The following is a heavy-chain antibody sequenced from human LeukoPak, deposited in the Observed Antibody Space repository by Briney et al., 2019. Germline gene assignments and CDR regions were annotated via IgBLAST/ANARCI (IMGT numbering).Heavy chain of an antibody. CDR1: GFTFSSFG. D-gene: IGHD6-13*01. CDR2: IPNDGSNK. J-gene: IGHJ4*02. V-gene: IGHV3-30*18. Sequence: GRSLRLSCAASGFTFSSFGIHWVRQAPGKGLEWVAVIPNDGSNKYYADSVKGRFTISRDNSKNTVYLQMSSLRGEDTAVYYCAKSGIAAAGQRGYFDYWGQGTLVTVSS. CDR3: AKSGIAAAGQRGYFDY.